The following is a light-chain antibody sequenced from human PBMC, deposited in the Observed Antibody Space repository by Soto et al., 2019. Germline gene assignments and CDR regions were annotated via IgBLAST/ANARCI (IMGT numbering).Light chain of an antibody. CDR1: QSVFYSTNNKNY. J-gene: IGKJ1*01. Sequence: DIVMTQSPDSLAVSLGERATINCKSSQSVFYSTNNKNYLAWYQQKPRQPPKVLIYWASTRESGVPDRFSGXXXGXDXXXXXXXXXXEDVAXYYXQQYYNTPRTFGQGTKVEI. V-gene: IGKV4-1*01. CDR2: WAS. CDR3: QQYYNTPRT.